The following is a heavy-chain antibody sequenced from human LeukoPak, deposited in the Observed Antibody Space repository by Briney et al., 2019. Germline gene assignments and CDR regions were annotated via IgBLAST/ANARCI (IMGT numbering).Heavy chain of an antibody. CDR3: ATLQSSGYDYSDY. J-gene: IGHJ4*02. CDR2: IYYSGST. Sequence: PSGTLSLTCTVSGVSISSYYWSWIRQPPGKGLEWIGYIYYSGSTDYNPSLKSRVTMSVDTSKNQFSLKLSSVTAADTAVYYCATLQSSGYDYSDYWGQGILVTVSP. V-gene: IGHV4-59*08. D-gene: IGHD3-22*01. CDR1: GVSISSYY.